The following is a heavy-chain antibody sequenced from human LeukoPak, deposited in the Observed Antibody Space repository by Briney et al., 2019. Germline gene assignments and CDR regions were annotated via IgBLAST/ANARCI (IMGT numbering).Heavy chain of an antibody. CDR3: ARNHFEDY. CDR1: GGTFSSYA. CDR2: ISTTTSTI. Sequence: ASVKVSCKASGGTFSSYAISWVRQAPGQGLEWVSYISTTTSTIYYADSVKGRFTISRDNAKNSLYLQMNSLRDEDTAVYYCARNHFEDYWGQGTLVTVSS. J-gene: IGHJ4*02. V-gene: IGHV3-48*02. D-gene: IGHD3-9*01.